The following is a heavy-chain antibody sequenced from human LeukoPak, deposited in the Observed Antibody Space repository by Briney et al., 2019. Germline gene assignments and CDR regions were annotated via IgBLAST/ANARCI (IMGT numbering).Heavy chain of an antibody. Sequence: ASVKVSCKASGYTFTSYGISWVRQAPGQGLEWMGWISAFNGNTNYAQKLQGRVTMTRDTSTSTAYMELRSLRSDDTAVYYCARDADYDFWSGYRNWFDPWGQGTLVSLSS. D-gene: IGHD3-3*01. CDR3: ARDADYDFWSGYRNWFDP. CDR2: ISAFNGNT. V-gene: IGHV1-18*01. J-gene: IGHJ5*02. CDR1: GYTFTSYG.